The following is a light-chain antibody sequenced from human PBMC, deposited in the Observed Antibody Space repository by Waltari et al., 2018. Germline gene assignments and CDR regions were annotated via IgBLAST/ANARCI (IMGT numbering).Light chain of an antibody. CDR3: QQYGGSPYT. V-gene: IGKV3-20*01. Sequence: EFVLTQSPGTLSLSPGERATLSCRASQSISSVYLAWYKQKPGQTPRLLIYGASIRAIGIPDRFSGSGSGTGFTLTISRLEPEDFAVYYCQQYGGSPYTFGQGTKLEIK. CDR1: QSISSVY. J-gene: IGKJ2*01. CDR2: GAS.